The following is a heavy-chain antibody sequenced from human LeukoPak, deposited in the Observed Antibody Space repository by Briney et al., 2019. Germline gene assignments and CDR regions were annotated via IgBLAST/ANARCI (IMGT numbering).Heavy chain of an antibody. V-gene: IGHV1-18*01. CDR3: ARDDDFWSGYTHSY. CDR2: ISAYNGNT. Sequence: ASVKVSCKASGYTFTSYGISWVRQAPGQGLEWMGWISAYNGNTNYAQKLQGRVTMTTDTSTSTAYMELRSLRSDDTAVYYCARDDDFWSGYTHSYWGRGTLVTVSS. CDR1: GYTFTSYG. J-gene: IGHJ4*02. D-gene: IGHD3-3*01.